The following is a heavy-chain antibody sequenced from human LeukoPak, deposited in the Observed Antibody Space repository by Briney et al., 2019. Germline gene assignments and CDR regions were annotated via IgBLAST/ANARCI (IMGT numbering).Heavy chain of an antibody. CDR2: INRISGGT. D-gene: IGHD2-2*01. Sequence: ASVKVSCKASGYTFTGYYIHWVRQAPRQGLEWMGWINRISGGTYYAQKFQGRVTMTRDTSISTAYMEMSRLRSDDTAVYYCARVTRTSAQYFDYWGQGTLVTVSS. J-gene: IGHJ4*02. CDR1: GYTFTGYY. V-gene: IGHV1-2*02. CDR3: ARVTRTSAQYFDY.